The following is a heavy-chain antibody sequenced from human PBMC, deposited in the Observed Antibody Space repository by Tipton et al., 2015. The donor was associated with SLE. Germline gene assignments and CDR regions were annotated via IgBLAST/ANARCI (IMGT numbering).Heavy chain of an antibody. CDR2: IYYSGST. CDR3: ARRPLADDYFWSFKP. J-gene: IGHJ2*01. Sequence: TLSLTCTVSGGSISSYYWSWIRQPPGKGLEWIGYIYYSGSTNYNPSLKSRVTISVDTSKNQFSLKLSSVTAADPAVYYCARRPLADDYFWSFKPWGRGTLFTVSS. CDR1: GGSISSYY. V-gene: IGHV4-59*01. D-gene: IGHD2/OR15-2a*01.